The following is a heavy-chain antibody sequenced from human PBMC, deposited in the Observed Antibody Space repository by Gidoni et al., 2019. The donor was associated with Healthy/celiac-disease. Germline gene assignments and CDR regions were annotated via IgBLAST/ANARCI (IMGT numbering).Heavy chain of an antibody. CDR2: ISSSSSTI. J-gene: IGHJ5*02. D-gene: IGHD3-16*02. CDR1: GFTFSSDS. V-gene: IGHV3-48*02. Sequence: EVQLVESGGGLVQPGGSLRLSCAASGFTFSSDSMNWVRQAPGKGLEWVSYISSSSSTIYYSDSVKGRFTISRDNAKNSLYLQMNSLRDEDTAVYYCARDGPWGAIFRLANWFDPWGQGTLVTVSS. CDR3: ARDGPWGAIFRLANWFDP.